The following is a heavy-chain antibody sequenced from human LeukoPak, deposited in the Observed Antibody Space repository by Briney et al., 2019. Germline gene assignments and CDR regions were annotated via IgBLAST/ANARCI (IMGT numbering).Heavy chain of an antibody. J-gene: IGHJ1*01. V-gene: IGHV3-9*01. CDR1: GFTFDDYA. CDR2: ISWNSGSI. Sequence: PGGSLRLSCAASGFTFDDYAMHWVRHAPGKGLEWVSGISWNSGSIGYADSVKGRFTISRDNAKNSLYLQMNSLRAEDTALYYCAKDIGGQLDQARYFQHWGQGTLVTVSS. D-gene: IGHD6-13*01. CDR3: AKDIGGQLDQARYFQH.